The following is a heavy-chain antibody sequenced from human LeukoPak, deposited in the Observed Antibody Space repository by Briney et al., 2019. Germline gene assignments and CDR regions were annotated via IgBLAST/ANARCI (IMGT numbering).Heavy chain of an antibody. CDR1: GYTFTSYA. Sequence: ASVKISCKTSGYTFTSYAMNWVRQAPGQGLEWMGWINTNTGNPTYAQGFTGRFVFSLDTSVSTAYLQISSLKAEDTAVYYCARSNNDGDYLGVGFDYWGQGTLVTVSS. V-gene: IGHV7-4-1*02. CDR2: INTNTGNP. D-gene: IGHD4-17*01. J-gene: IGHJ4*02. CDR3: ARSNNDGDYLGVGFDY.